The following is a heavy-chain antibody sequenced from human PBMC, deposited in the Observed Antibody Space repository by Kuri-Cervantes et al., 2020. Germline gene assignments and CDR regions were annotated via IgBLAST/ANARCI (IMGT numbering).Heavy chain of an antibody. V-gene: IGHV3-21*01. J-gene: IGHJ4*02. CDR3: AREDCSSTSCYFDY. CDR1: GFTFSSYS. Sequence: GESLKISCAASGFTFSSYSMNWVRQAPGKGLEWVSSISSSSSYIYYADSVKGRFTISRDNAKNSLYLQTNSLRAEDTAVYYCAREDCSSTSCYFDYWGQGTLVTVSS. D-gene: IGHD2-2*01. CDR2: ISSSSSYI.